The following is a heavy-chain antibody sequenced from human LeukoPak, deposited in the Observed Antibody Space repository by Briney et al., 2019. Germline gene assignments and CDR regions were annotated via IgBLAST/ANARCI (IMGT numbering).Heavy chain of an antibody. D-gene: IGHD3-10*01. V-gene: IGHV3-23*01. Sequence: GGSLRLSCAASGFTFSSYAMSWVRQAPGKGLEWVSAISGSGGSTYYADSVKGRFTISRDNSKNTLYLEMNSLRAEDTAVYYCAKGRILVRGVIATWGQGTLVTVSS. CDR3: AKGRILVRGVIAT. CDR2: ISGSGGST. J-gene: IGHJ5*02. CDR1: GFTFSSYA.